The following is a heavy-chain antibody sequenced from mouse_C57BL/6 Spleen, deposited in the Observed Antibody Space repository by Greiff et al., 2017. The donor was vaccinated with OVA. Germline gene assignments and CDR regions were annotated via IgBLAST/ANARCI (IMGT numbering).Heavy chain of an antibody. CDR2: INPSSGYT. V-gene: IGHV1-4*01. Sequence: VQLQQSGAELARPGASVKMSCKASGYTFTSYTMHWVKQRPGPGLEWIGYINPSSGYTKYNQKFKDKATLTADKPYSTAYMQLSILTSDDSADDYCARAFSTTVVAPFDDWGQGTTLTVSS. J-gene: IGHJ2*01. D-gene: IGHD1-1*01. CDR1: GYTFTSYT. CDR3: ARAFSTTVVAPFDD.